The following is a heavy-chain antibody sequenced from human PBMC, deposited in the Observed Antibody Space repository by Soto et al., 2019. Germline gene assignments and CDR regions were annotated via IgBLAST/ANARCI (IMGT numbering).Heavy chain of an antibody. J-gene: IGHJ4*02. CDR3: ARQGYTYGYDF. Sequence: ESLKISCQGSGNSFNTFWIAWVRQMPGKGLEWMGIIYPGDSDTRYSPSFQGQVTISADKSISTAYLQWSSLKASDTAIYYCARQGYTYGYDFWGQGTQVTVSS. V-gene: IGHV5-51*01. CDR1: GNSFNTFW. CDR2: IYPGDSDT. D-gene: IGHD5-18*01.